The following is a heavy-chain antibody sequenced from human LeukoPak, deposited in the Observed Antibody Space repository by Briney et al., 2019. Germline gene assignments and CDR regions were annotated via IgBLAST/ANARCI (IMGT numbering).Heavy chain of an antibody. J-gene: IGHJ3*02. Sequence: GGSLRLSCAASGFTFSSYDMHWVRQATGKGLEWVSAIDTAGDTYYPGSVKGRFTISRENAKNSLYPQMNSLRAGDTAVYYCARGYSSGWSDAFDIWGQGTMVTVSS. V-gene: IGHV3-13*01. CDR1: GFTFSSYD. CDR3: ARGYSSGWSDAFDI. CDR2: IDTAGDT. D-gene: IGHD6-19*01.